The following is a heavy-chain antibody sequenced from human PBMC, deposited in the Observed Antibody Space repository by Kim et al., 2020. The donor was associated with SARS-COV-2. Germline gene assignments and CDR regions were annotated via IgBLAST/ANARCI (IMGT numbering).Heavy chain of an antibody. J-gene: IGHJ6*03. CDR1: GGSFSGYY. CDR3: ARGFNGYSVVFYYYYMDV. V-gene: IGHV4-34*01. CDR2: INHSRST. Sequence: SETLSLTCAVYGGSFSGYYWSWIRQPPGKGLEWIGEINHSRSTNYNPSLKSRVTISVDTSKNQFSLKLSSVTAADTAVYYCARGFNGYSVVFYYYYMDV. D-gene: IGHD5-12*01.